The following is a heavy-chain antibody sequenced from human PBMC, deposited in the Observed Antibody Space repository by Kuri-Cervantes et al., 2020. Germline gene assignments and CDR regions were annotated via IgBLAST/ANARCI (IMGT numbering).Heavy chain of an antibody. CDR3: AKDASRGYSYGYGVNFDY. D-gene: IGHD5-18*01. J-gene: IGHJ4*02. CDR2: IWYDGSNK. Sequence: GESLKISCAASGFTLSSYGMHWVRQAPGKGLEWVAVIWYDGSNKYYAESVKGRFTISRDNSKNTLYLQMNSLRAEDTAVYYCAKDASRGYSYGYGVNFDYWGQGTLVTVSS. V-gene: IGHV3-33*06. CDR1: GFTLSSYG.